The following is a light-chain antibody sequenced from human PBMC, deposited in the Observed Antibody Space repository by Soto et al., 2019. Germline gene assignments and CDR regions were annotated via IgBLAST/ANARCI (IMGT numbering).Light chain of an antibody. CDR1: QSVSSY. J-gene: IGKJ5*01. CDR3: QQRSNLT. CDR2: DAS. Sequence: EIVLTQSPATLSLSPGERATLSCRASQSVSSYLAWYQQKPGQAPRLLIYDASNRATGIPARFSGSGSGTDFTLTISSLEPGDFAVYYCQQRSNLTFGQGTRLEIK. V-gene: IGKV3-11*01.